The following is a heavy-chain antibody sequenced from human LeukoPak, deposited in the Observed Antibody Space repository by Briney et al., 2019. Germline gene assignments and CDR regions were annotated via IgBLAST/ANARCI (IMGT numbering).Heavy chain of an antibody. CDR2: ISSSSSYI. D-gene: IGHD6-19*01. V-gene: IGHV3-21*01. J-gene: IGHJ4*02. CDR3: ARHSISTVAQFDY. Sequence: PGGSLRLSCAASGFTFSSYSMNWVRQAPGKGLEWVSSISSSSSYIYYADSVKGRFTISRDNAKNSLYLQMNSLRAEDTAVYYCARHSISTVAQFDYWGQGTLVTVSS. CDR1: GFTFSSYS.